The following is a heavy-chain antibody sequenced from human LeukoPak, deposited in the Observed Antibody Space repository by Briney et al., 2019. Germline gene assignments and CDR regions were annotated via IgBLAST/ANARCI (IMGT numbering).Heavy chain of an antibody. Sequence: PGGSLRLSCAASGFTFSNAWMSWVRQAPGKGLEWVGRIRSKTDGGTTDYAAPVKGRFTISRDDSKNTLYLQMNSLKTEDTAVYYCTTDMAGLYDFWSGYGTDYWGQGTLVTVSS. V-gene: IGHV3-15*01. CDR1: GFTFSNAW. CDR2: IRSKTDGGTT. D-gene: IGHD3-3*01. CDR3: TTDMAGLYDFWSGYGTDY. J-gene: IGHJ4*02.